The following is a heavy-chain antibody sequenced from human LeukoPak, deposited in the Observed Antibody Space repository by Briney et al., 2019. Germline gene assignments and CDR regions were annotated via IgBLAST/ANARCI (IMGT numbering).Heavy chain of an antibody. Sequence: SVKVSCKASGGTFSSYAISWVRQAPGQGLEWMGRIIPILGIANYAQKFQGRVTITADKSTSTAYMELSSLRSEDTAVYYCARVRGITGTYYFDYWGQGTLVTVSS. CDR1: GGTFSSYA. CDR2: IIPILGIA. D-gene: IGHD1-20*01. CDR3: ARVRGITGTYYFDY. V-gene: IGHV1-69*04. J-gene: IGHJ4*02.